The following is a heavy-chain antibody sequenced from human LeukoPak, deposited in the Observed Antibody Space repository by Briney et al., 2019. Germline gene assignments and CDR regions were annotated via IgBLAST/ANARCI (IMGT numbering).Heavy chain of an antibody. CDR2: IKQDGSEK. J-gene: IGHJ4*02. CDR3: ARDLGSGSSGYDL. D-gene: IGHD3-22*01. CDR1: GFTFSSYW. Sequence: GGSLRLSCAASGFTFSSYWMSWVRQAPGKGLEGVANIKQDGSEKYYVDSVKGRFTISRDNAKNSLYLQMNSLRAEDTAVYYCARDLGSGSSGYDLWGQGTLVTVSS. V-gene: IGHV3-7*01.